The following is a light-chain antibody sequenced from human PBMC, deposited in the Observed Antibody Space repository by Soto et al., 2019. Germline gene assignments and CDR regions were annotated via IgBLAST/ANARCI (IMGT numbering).Light chain of an antibody. V-gene: IGLV2-11*01. CDR1: SNDVGAYNY. Sequence: QSALTQPRSVSGSPGQSVTISCTGTSNDVGAYNYVSWYQQHPGKAPKLVICDVSKRPSGVPDRFSGSKSGNTASLTISGXXXXXXXXYYCCSYADTYTVFGGGTKLTV. CDR3: CSYADTYTV. J-gene: IGLJ2*01. CDR2: DVS.